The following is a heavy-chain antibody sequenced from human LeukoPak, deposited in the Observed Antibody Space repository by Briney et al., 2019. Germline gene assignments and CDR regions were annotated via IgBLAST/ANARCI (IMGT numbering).Heavy chain of an antibody. V-gene: IGHV4-30-4*01. CDR1: GDATTSVDDY. J-gene: IGHJ4*02. D-gene: IGHD6-19*01. Sequence: SQTRSLTCSVSGDATTSVDDYWNWIRQSPGRGLQWIGYIFFTGSTYYNPSLGSRFTISLDAPKNQFSLRLNSVTAADTAVYYCARGDYTVLAGSPFDLWGRGTLVTVSS. CDR2: IFFTGST. CDR3: ARGDYTVLAGSPFDL.